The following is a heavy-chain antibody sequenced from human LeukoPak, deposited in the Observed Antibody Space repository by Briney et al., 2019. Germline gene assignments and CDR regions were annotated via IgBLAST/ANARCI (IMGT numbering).Heavy chain of an antibody. D-gene: IGHD1-26*01. J-gene: IGHJ4*02. V-gene: IGHV3-53*01. CDR2: IYSDNT. CDR3: ARDLLGWELHYFDY. Sequence: GGSLRLSCTVSGFTVSSNSMSWVRQAPGKGLEWVSFIYSDNTHYSDSVRGRFTISRDNSKNTLYLQMNSLRAEDTAVYYCARDLLGWELHYFDYWGQGTLVTVSS. CDR1: GFTVSSNS.